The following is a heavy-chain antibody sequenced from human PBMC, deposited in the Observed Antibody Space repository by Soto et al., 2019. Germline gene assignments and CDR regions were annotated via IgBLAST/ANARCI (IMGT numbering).Heavy chain of an antibody. Sequence: APVKVSRTTSGYRHTAKYRHWLIKTPGQGLEWMGWINPSSGGTKEAQKFRGRVTMTRDTSISAAYMELSRLTSDDTAVYYCAKGGSSWTEWFDPWGQGTLVTVSS. J-gene: IGHJ5*02. D-gene: IGHD6-13*01. CDR2: INPSSGGT. CDR3: AKGGSSWTEWFDP. V-gene: IGHV1-2*02. CDR1: GYRHTAKY.